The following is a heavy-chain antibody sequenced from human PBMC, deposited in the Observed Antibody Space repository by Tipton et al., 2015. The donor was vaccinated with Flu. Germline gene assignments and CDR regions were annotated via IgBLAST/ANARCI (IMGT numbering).Heavy chain of an antibody. CDR3: ARVTYDSDAFDI. D-gene: IGHD3-16*01. Sequence: TLSLTCTVSGGSISSYYWSWTRQPAGKGLEWIGRIYTSGSTNYNPSLKSRVTMSVDTSKNQFSLKLSSVTAADTAVYYCARVTYDSDAFDIWGQGTMVTVSS. V-gene: IGHV4-4*07. J-gene: IGHJ3*02. CDR1: GGSISSYY. CDR2: IYTSGST.